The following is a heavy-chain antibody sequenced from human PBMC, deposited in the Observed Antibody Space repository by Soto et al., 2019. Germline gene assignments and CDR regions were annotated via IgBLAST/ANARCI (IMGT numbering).Heavy chain of an antibody. V-gene: IGHV3-23*01. D-gene: IGHD3-3*01. CDR1: GFTFSGYA. J-gene: IGHJ3*02. Sequence: GGSLRLSCAASGFTFSGYAMSWVRQAPGKGLEWVSAISGSGGSTYYADSVKGRFTISRDNSKNTLYLQMNSLRAEDTAVYYCAKAAYDFWSGYQNGDAFDIWGQGTMVTVSS. CDR3: AKAAYDFWSGYQNGDAFDI. CDR2: ISGSGGST.